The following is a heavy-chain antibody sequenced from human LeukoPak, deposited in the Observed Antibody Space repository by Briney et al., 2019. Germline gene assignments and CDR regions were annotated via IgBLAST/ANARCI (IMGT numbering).Heavy chain of an antibody. CDR3: ARGADSGSYLPAFDY. V-gene: IGHV4-4*02. CDR2: IYHSGTT. J-gene: IGHJ4*02. D-gene: IGHD1-26*01. CDR1: GGSISSSNW. Sequence: PSETLSLTCSVSGGSISSSNWWSWVRQPPGKGLEWIGEIYHSGTTNYNPSLKSRVTVSVDKSKNQFSLKVSSVTAADTAVYYCARGADSGSYLPAFDYWGQGTLVTVSS.